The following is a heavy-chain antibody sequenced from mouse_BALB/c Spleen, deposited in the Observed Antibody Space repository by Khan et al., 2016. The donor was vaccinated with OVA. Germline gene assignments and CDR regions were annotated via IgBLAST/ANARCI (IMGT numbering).Heavy chain of an antibody. CDR2: ISSGDTT. CDR3: ASDYWVAY. V-gene: IGHV5-6-5*01. CDR1: GFTFSNYG. D-gene: IGHD2-13*01. J-gene: IGHJ3*01. Sequence: EVELVESGGGLVKPGGSLKLSCAASGFTFSNYGVSWVRQTPEKRLEWVASISSGDTTYYPDSVKGRFTISRDNARNILYLQMSSLRSEDTAMYYCASDYWVAYWGQGTLVTVSA.